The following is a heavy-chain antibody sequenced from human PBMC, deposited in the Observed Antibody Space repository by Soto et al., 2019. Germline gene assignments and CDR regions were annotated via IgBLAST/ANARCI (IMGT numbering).Heavy chain of an antibody. Sequence: PGVSLRLSCAAFGLTLSGKKYVAWVRQAPGKRLEWVSALYDVDGSFYADSVKGRFTTSSDSSKTTAYLQMNGLRPDDTAVYYCASWHEREHAYDVWGQGTTVTVSS. CDR1: GLTLSGKKY. V-gene: IGHV3-53*01. CDR2: LYDVDGS. CDR3: ASWHEREHAYDV. J-gene: IGHJ3*01. D-gene: IGHD1-1*01.